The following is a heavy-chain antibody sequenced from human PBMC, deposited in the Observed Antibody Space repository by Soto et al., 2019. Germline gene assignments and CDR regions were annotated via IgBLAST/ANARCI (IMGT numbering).Heavy chain of an antibody. CDR2: IIPIFGTA. CDR3: AKGLDSSGYPHVAFYI. D-gene: IGHD3-22*01. J-gene: IGHJ3*02. CDR1: GGTFSSYA. Sequence: QVQLVQSGAAVKKPGSSVKVSCKASGGTFSSYAISWVRQAPGHGLEWMGGIIPIFGTANYAQKFQGSVTSTAHECTSTAYMELSSLRSEDTAVYYCAKGLDSSGYPHVAFYIWVQGTMVTVSS. V-gene: IGHV1-69*01.